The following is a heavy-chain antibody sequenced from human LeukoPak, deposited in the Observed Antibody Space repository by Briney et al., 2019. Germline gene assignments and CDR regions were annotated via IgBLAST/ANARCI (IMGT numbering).Heavy chain of an antibody. CDR3: ARGVGIVGATYDY. Sequence: SETLSLTCTVSSGSISSNNHFWGWIRQPQGKGLEWIGNIDYSGTTDYNPSLKSRVSISVDTSKDQFSLKLSSVTAADTAVYYCARGVGIVGATYDYWGQGTLVTVSS. V-gene: IGHV4-39*07. J-gene: IGHJ4*02. D-gene: IGHD1-26*01. CDR1: SGSISSNNHF. CDR2: IDYSGTT.